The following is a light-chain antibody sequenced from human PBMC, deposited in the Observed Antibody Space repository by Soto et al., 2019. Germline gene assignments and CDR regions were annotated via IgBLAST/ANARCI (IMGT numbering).Light chain of an antibody. CDR2: GAS. Sequence: EIVLTQSPGTLSLSPGERATLSCRASQSASSSYLAWYQQKPGQAPRLLIYGASSRATGIPDRFIGSGCGTDCALTISRLEPEDRAVYYCQRYGSSPPWTFGQGTKVQIK. J-gene: IGKJ1*01. CDR3: QRYGSSPPWT. CDR1: QSASSSY. V-gene: IGKV3-20*01.